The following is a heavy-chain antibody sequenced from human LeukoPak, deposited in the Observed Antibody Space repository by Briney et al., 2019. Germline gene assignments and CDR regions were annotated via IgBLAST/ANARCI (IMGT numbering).Heavy chain of an antibody. D-gene: IGHD3-22*01. V-gene: IGHV3-30*02. CDR3: AKTFPYYYDSSGYLDPLDY. Sequence: HSGGSLRLSCAASGFTFSSYGMHWVRQAPGKGLEWVAFIRYDGSNKYYADSVKGRFTISRDNSKNTLYLQMNSLRAEDTAVYYCAKTFPYYYDSSGYLDPLDYWGQGTLVTVSS. J-gene: IGHJ4*02. CDR1: GFTFSSYG. CDR2: IRYDGSNK.